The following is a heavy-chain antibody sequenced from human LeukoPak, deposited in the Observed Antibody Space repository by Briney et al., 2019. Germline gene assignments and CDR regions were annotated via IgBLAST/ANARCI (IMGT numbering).Heavy chain of an antibody. V-gene: IGHV1-46*01. CDR1: GYTFTSYY. D-gene: IGHD6-19*01. Sequence: GASVKVSCKASGYTFTSYYMHWVRQAPGQGLEWMGIINPSGGSTSYAQKFQGRVTMTRDTSTSTVYMELSSLRSEDTAVYYCARTNDFSGWYPFCFDYWGQGTLVTVSS. J-gene: IGHJ4*02. CDR3: ARTNDFSGWYPFCFDY. CDR2: INPSGGST.